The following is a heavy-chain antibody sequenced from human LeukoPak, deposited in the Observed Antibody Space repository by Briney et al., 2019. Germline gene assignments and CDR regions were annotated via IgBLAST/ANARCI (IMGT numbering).Heavy chain of an antibody. V-gene: IGHV3-30*02. Sequence: GGSLRLSCAASGFTFSSYGMHWVRQAPGKGLEWVAFIRYDGSNKYYADSVKGRFTISRDNAKNSLYLQMNSLRAEDTAVYYCSLLWFGESDAFDIWGQGTMVTVSS. D-gene: IGHD3-10*01. CDR2: IRYDGSNK. J-gene: IGHJ3*02. CDR3: SLLWFGESDAFDI. CDR1: GFTFSSYG.